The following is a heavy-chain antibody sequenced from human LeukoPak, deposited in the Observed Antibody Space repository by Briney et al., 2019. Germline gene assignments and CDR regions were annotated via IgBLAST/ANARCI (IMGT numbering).Heavy chain of an antibody. CDR3: TRKSGGSQRKMDDWFDP. V-gene: IGHV3-30*04. D-gene: IGHD3-10*01. J-gene: IGHJ5*02. CDR1: GFTFSSYA. Sequence: GGSLRLSCAASGFTFSSYAMHWVRQAPDKGLEYVAVISNDGTYKYYGASVKGRFTISRDNSKNTLYLQMASLRSEDTAVYSCTRKSGGSQRKMDDWFDPWGQGTLVIVSS. CDR2: ISNDGTYK.